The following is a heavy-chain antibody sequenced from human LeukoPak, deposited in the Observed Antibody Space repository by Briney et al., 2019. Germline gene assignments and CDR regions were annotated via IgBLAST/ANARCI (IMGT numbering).Heavy chain of an antibody. V-gene: IGHV3-33*08. CDR1: GFTFTSYG. D-gene: IGHD6-19*01. J-gene: IGHJ4*02. CDR3: AREWGRIAVAGGPGY. CDR2: IWYDGHTK. Sequence: PGGSLRLSCAASGFTFTSYGMHWVRQAPGKGLEWLSLIWYDGHTKFYADSVKGRFTVSRDNSKNTLYLQMDNLRDEDTAVYYCAREWGRIAVAGGPGYWGQGTLVTVSS.